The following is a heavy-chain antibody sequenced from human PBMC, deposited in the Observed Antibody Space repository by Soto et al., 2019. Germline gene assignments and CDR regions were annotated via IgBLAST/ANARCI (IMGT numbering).Heavy chain of an antibody. Sequence: QVQLVESGGGVVQPGRSLRLSCAASGFTFSSYAMHWVRQAPGKGLEWVAVISYDGSNKYYADSVKGRFTISRDNSKNTLYRQMNSLRAEDTAVYYCARDFTHDYVWGSYRYWGQGTLVTVSS. CDR3: ARDFTHDYVWGSYRY. CDR2: ISYDGSNK. CDR1: GFTFSSYA. V-gene: IGHV3-30-3*01. J-gene: IGHJ4*02. D-gene: IGHD3-16*02.